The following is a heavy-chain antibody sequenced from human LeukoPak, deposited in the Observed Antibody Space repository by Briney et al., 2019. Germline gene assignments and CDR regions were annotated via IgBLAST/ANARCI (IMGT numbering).Heavy chain of an antibody. J-gene: IGHJ4*02. Sequence: SETLSLTCAVYGGSFSGYYWSWIRQPPGKGLEWIGEINHSGSTNDNPSLKSRVTISVDTSKNQFSLKLSSVTAADTAVYYCARVGRTGTMIVVVNYYFDYWGQGTLVTVSS. CDR2: INHSGST. CDR3: ARVGRTGTMIVVVNYYFDY. CDR1: GGSFSGYY. D-gene: IGHD3-22*01. V-gene: IGHV4-34*01.